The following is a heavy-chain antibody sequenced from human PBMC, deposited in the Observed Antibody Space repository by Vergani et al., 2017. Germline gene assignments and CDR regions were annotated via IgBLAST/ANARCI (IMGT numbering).Heavy chain of an antibody. CDR2: ISWNSGSI. Sequence: EVQLVESGGGLVQPGRSLRLSCAASGFTFDDYAMHWVRQAPGKGLEWVSGISWNSGSIGYADSVKGRFTISRDNAKNSLYLQMNSLRAEDTALYYCAKAMLRKNPTIKDTAMVNFYYYGMDVWGQGTTVTVSS. D-gene: IGHD5-18*01. CDR1: GFTFDDYA. J-gene: IGHJ6*02. CDR3: AKAMLRKNPTIKDTAMVNFYYYGMDV. V-gene: IGHV3-9*01.